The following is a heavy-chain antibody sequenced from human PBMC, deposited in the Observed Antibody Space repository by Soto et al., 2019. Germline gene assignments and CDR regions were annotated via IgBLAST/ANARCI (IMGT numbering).Heavy chain of an antibody. V-gene: IGHV3-23*01. CDR3: AQSYTRYVEIDY. CDR2: ITGSAGDT. CDR1: GFPFGNFA. D-gene: IGHD3-10*01. J-gene: IGHJ4*02. Sequence: EVQLLESGGGPVQPGGSLRLSCAASGFPFGNFAMTWVRQAPREGLEWVSAITGSAGDTYYADSVRGRFTISRDNSKNTVYLQMNSLRAEDTAVYYCAQSYTRYVEIDYWGQGTLVTVSS.